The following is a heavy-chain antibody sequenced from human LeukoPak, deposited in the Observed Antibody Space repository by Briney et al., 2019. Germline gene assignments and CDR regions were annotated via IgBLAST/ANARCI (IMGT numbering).Heavy chain of an antibody. V-gene: IGHV4-39*07. CDR2: IYYSGST. CDR3: ARDRPHIVVVPAATGAMDV. Sequence: KPSETLSLTCTVSGGSISSSSYYWGWIRQPPGKGLEWIGSIYYSGSTYYNPSLKSRVTISVDTSKNQFSLKLSSVTAADTAVYYCARDRPHIVVVPAATGAMDVWGKGTTVTVSS. CDR1: GGSISSSSYY. J-gene: IGHJ6*03. D-gene: IGHD2-2*01.